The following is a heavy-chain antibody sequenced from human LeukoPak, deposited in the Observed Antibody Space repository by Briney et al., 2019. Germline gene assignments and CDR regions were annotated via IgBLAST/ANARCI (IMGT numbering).Heavy chain of an antibody. J-gene: IGHJ5*02. CDR3: ARLGLLWFGELSPRDNWFDP. Sequence: SETLSLTCAVYGGSFSGYYWSWIRQPPGKGLEWIGEINHSGSTNYNPSLRSRATIPVDTSKNPFSLTLSSVTAADTAVYYCARLGLLWFGELSPRDNWFDPWGQGTLVTVSS. CDR2: INHSGST. V-gene: IGHV4-34*01. D-gene: IGHD3-10*01. CDR1: GGSFSGYY.